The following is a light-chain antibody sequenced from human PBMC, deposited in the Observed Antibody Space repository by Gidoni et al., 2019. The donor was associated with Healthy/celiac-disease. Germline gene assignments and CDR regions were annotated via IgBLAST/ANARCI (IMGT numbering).Light chain of an antibody. CDR2: DVS. CDR3: CSYAGSYTLV. V-gene: IGLV2-11*01. CDR1: SSEVGGYNY. J-gene: IGLJ2*01. Sequence: QSALTQPRSVSGSPGQSVTISCTGTSSEVGGYNYVSWYQQHPGKAPKLMIYDVSKRPSGVPDRFSGSKSGNTASLTISGRQAEDEADYYCCSYAGSYTLVFGGGTKLTVL.